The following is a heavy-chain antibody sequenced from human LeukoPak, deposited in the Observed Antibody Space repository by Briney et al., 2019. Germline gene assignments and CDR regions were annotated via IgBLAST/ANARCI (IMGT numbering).Heavy chain of an antibody. V-gene: IGHV4-30-2*01. CDR2: IYHSGST. CDR1: GGSISSGGYY. J-gene: IGHJ4*02. CDR3: ARLYCSGGNCPCFDY. Sequence: SQTLSLTCTVSGGSISSGGYYWSWIRQPPGKGLEWIGYIYHSGSTNYNPSLKRRVTISVDKTKNQFSLKLSSVTAADTAVYYCARLYCSGGNCPCFDYWGQGTLVTVSS. D-gene: IGHD2-15*01.